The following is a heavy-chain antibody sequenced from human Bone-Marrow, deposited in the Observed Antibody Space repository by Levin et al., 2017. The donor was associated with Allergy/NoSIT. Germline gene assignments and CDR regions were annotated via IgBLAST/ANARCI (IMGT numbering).Heavy chain of an antibody. CDR1: GDSITSGDYY. J-gene: IGHJ5*02. CDR3: ASVDYGLRNWFDP. D-gene: IGHD3-3*01. V-gene: IGHV4-30-4*01. Sequence: SQTLSLTCSVSGDSITSGDYYWSWIRQPPGKGLEWIANVYYSGSTYYNPPLKGRVTISGDTAKNHFSLKMSSVTAADTAVYYCASVDYGLRNWFDPWGQGTLVTVSS. CDR2: VYYSGST.